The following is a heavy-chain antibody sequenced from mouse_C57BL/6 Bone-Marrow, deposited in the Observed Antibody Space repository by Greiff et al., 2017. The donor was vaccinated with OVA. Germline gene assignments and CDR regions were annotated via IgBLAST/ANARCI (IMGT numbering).Heavy chain of an antibody. CDR1: GYTFTSYW. D-gene: IGHD1-1*01. CDR2: IYPGSSST. CDR3: ASPLITTVTYFDV. Sequence: QVQLQQPGAELVKPGASVKMSCKASGYTFTSYWITWVKQRPGQGLEWIGDIYPGSSSTNYNEKFKSKATLTVDTSSSTAYMQLSSLTSEDSAVYYCASPLITTVTYFDVWGTGTTVTVSS. J-gene: IGHJ1*03. V-gene: IGHV1-55*01.